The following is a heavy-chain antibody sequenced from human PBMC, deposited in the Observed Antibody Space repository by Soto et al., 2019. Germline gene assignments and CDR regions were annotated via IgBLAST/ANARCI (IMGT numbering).Heavy chain of an antibody. CDR1: GFTFSSYA. Sequence: GGSLRLSCAASGFTFSSYAMSWVRQAPGKGLEWVSAISGSGGSTYYADSVKGRFTISRDNSKNTLYLQMNSLGAEDTAVYYCAKVLRITMIRVKWGAFDIWGQGTMVTVSS. V-gene: IGHV3-23*01. CDR2: ISGSGGST. CDR3: AKVLRITMIRVKWGAFDI. J-gene: IGHJ3*02. D-gene: IGHD3-22*01.